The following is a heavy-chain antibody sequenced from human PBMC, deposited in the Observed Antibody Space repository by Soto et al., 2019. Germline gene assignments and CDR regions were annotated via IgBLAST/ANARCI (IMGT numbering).Heavy chain of an antibody. Sequence: PSQALSLTCAISGESVSSNSSAWNWIRQAPSRGLEWLGRTYYRSKWYNDYAVSVKSRLTINPDTSKHQFSLQLNSVTPEDTAVYYCAGSFSGRGGMDVWGQGTSVTVSS. CDR3: AGSFSGRGGMDV. D-gene: IGHD3-10*01. CDR2: TYYRSKWYN. J-gene: IGHJ6*02. V-gene: IGHV6-1*01. CDR1: GESVSSNSSA.